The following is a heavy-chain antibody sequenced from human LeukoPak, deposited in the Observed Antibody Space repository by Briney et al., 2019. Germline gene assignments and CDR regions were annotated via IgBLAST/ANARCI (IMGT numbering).Heavy chain of an antibody. CDR2: ISSSGSTT. J-gene: IGHJ5*02. CDR3: ARIYYGSGSAVGFDP. Sequence: GGSLRLSCAASRFTFSSYGMNWVRQAPGKGLEWVSYISSSGSTTYYADSVKGRFTISRDNAKNSLYLQMNSLRAEDTAVYYCARIYYGSGSAVGFDPWGQGTLVTVSS. CDR1: RFTFSSYG. V-gene: IGHV3-48*04. D-gene: IGHD3-10*01.